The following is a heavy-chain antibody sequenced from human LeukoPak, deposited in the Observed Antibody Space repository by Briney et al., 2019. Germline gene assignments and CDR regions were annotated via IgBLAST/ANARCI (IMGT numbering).Heavy chain of an antibody. V-gene: IGHV1-46*01. J-gene: IGHJ4*02. CDR3: ARGFIAMIVGSPFDY. CDR1: GYTFTSYY. D-gene: IGHD1-26*01. Sequence: ASVKVSCKASGYTFTSYYMHWVRQAPGQGLEWMGIINPSGGSTSYAQKFQGRVTMTRDTSTSTVYMELSSLRSEDTAVYYCARGFIAMIVGSPFDYWGQGALVTVSS. CDR2: INPSGGST.